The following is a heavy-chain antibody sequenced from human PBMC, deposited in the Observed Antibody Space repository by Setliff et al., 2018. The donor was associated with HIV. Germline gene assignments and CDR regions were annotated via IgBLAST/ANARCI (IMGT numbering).Heavy chain of an antibody. D-gene: IGHD6-19*01. Sequence: SETLSLTCAVYGGSFSGYYWSWIRQPPGKGLEWLGEIDHTGSTYYNPSLKSRVTISVDTSKNQFSLKLSSVTAADTAVYYCARGSGWYYYYMDVWGKGTTVTVSS. CDR2: IDHTGST. CDR1: GGSFSGYY. V-gene: IGHV4-34*01. J-gene: IGHJ6*03. CDR3: ARGSGWYYYYMDV.